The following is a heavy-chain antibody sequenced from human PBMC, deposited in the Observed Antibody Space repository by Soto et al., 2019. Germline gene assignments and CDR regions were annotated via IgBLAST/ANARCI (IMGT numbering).Heavy chain of an antibody. D-gene: IGHD6-13*01. J-gene: IGHJ6*02. CDR1: GFTFSDYY. V-gene: IGHV3-11*01. CDR2: ISSSGSTI. CDR3: ARDLAAAGTDYYYGMDV. Sequence: GGSLRLSCAASGFTFSDYYMSWIRQAPGKGLEWVSYISSSGSTIYYADSVKGRFTTSRDNAKNSLYLQMNSLRAEDTAVYYCARDLAAAGTDYYYGMDVWGQGTTVTVSS.